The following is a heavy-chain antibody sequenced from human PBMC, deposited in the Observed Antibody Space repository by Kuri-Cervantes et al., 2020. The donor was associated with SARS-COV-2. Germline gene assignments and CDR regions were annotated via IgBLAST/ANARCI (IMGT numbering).Heavy chain of an antibody. CDR3: ALNYYFNY. V-gene: IGHV3-23*01. CDR2: IGRDGHT. Sequence: LKISCAACGFTFTAYAMSWVRQAPGRGLEWVSSIGRDGHTFYADSVRGRFTISRDDSKNTLFLQMSSLRIEDTAIYYCALNYYFNYRGQGTVVTVSS. CDR1: GFTFTAYA. D-gene: IGHD1-1*01. J-gene: IGHJ4*02.